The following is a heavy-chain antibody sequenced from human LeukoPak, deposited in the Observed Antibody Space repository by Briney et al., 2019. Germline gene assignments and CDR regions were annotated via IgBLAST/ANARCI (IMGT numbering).Heavy chain of an antibody. D-gene: IGHD6-13*01. Sequence: SVKVSCKASGGTFSSYAISWVRQAPGQGLEWMGRVIPIFGTANYAQKFQGRVTITTDESMSTTYMELSSLRSEDTAVYYCAGEAAAATPSYYYYYMDVWGKGTTVTVSS. J-gene: IGHJ6*03. CDR2: VIPIFGTA. CDR3: AGEAAAATPSYYYYYMDV. CDR1: GGTFSSYA. V-gene: IGHV1-69*05.